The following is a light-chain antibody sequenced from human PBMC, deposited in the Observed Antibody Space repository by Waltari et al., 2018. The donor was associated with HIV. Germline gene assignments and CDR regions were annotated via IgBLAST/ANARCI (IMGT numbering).Light chain of an antibody. CDR1: QSVSNN. CDR3: QQYDEWPPWT. Sequence: DIVLTQSPVTLSVSPGERGTPSCRASQSVSNNLAWYQQRPGQAPRPLIYGASKRATGIPARFSGSVSGTEFTLTISSLQSEDFAVYYCQQYDEWPPWTFGQGTKVEIK. V-gene: IGKV3-15*01. CDR2: GAS. J-gene: IGKJ1*01.